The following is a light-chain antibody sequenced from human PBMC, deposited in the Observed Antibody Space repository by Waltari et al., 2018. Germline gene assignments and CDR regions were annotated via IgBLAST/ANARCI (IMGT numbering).Light chain of an antibody. V-gene: IGKV3-11*01. CDR2: DAS. J-gene: IGKJ4*01. CDR3: QQRSNWPLT. Sequence: EIVLTQSPATLSLSPGERATLSCRASQGVSSYLAWYQQKPGQAPRLLIYDASNRATGIPARFSCSGSGTDFTLTISSLEPEDFAVYYCQQRSNWPLTFGGGTKVEIK. CDR1: QGVSSY.